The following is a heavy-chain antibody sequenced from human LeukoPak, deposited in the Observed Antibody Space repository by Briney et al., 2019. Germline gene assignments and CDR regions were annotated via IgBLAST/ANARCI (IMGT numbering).Heavy chain of an antibody. V-gene: IGHV3-66*01. J-gene: IGHJ4*02. D-gene: IGHD6-19*01. CDR2: IYSSGNT. Sequence: GGSLRLSCAASGFTVSSNYMCWVRQAPGKGLEWVSVIYSSGNTYYADSVKGRFTISRDNSKNTLYLQMNSLRDEDTAVYYCARVRVSVAGHDYWGQGTLVTVSS. CDR3: ARVRVSVAGHDY. CDR1: GFTVSSNY.